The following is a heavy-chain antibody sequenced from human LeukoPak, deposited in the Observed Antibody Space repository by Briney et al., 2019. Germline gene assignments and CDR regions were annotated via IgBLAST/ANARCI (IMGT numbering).Heavy chain of an antibody. CDR2: IYHSGST. CDR3: AREGITMIKAPVAFDI. V-gene: IGHV4-38-2*02. CDR1: GYSISSGYY. D-gene: IGHD3-22*01. J-gene: IGHJ3*02. Sequence: KPSETLSLTCTVSGYSISSGYYWGWIRQPPGKGLEWIGSIYHSGSTYYNPSLKGRVTISVDTSKNQFSLKLSSVTAADTAVYYCAREGITMIKAPVAFDIWGQGTMVTVSS.